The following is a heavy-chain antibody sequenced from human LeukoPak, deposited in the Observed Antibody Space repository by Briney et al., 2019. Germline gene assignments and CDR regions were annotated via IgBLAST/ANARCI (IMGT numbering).Heavy chain of an antibody. CDR3: AKDIGGIVGATTSFDY. J-gene: IGHJ4*02. CDR1: GFTFDDYA. D-gene: IGHD1-26*01. V-gene: IGHV3-9*01. Sequence: GRSLRLSRAASGFTFDDYAMHWVRQAPGKGLEWVSGISWNGGSMGYADSVKGRFTISRDNAKNSLYLQMNSLRAEDTALYYCAKDIGGIVGATTSFDYWGQESLVTVSS. CDR2: ISWNGGSM.